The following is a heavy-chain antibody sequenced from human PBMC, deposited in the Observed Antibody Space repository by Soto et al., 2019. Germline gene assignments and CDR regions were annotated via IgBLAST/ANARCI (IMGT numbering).Heavy chain of an antibody. J-gene: IGHJ4*02. CDR3: ARNQTVTGPSTLDS. V-gene: IGHV3-74*01. D-gene: IGHD6-19*01. CDR2: TSSDGTDV. Sequence: EVQLVESGGGLVQPRGSLRLSCAASGFTLSSYWMHWVRQAPGRELMWVSRTSSDGTDVLHADSVKGRFTISRDNARNPVYLQMNSVRAEDTAVYFCARNQTVTGPSTLDSWGQGTLVAVSS. CDR1: GFTLSSYW.